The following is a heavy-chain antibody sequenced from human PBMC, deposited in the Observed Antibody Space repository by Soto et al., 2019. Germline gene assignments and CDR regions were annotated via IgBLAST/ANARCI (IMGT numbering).Heavy chain of an antibody. D-gene: IGHD3-3*01. CDR2: IYYSGST. CDR1: GGSISSGGYY. V-gene: IGHV4-31*03. CDR3: AREGGLLEWLFPPNYYYYGMDV. Sequence: ASETLSLTCTVSGGSISSGGYYWSWIRQHPGKGLEWIGYIYYSGSTYYNPSLKSRVTISVDTSKNQFSLKLSSVTAADTAVYYCAREGGLLEWLFPPNYYYYGMDVWGQGTTVTVSS. J-gene: IGHJ6*02.